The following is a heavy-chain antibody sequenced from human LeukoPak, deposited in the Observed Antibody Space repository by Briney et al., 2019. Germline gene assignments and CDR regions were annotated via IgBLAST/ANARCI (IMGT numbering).Heavy chain of an antibody. CDR1: GGSISCSSYY. J-gene: IGHJ4*02. D-gene: IGHD1-1*01. V-gene: IGHV4-39*01. CDR3: GGLWRAAIDD. CDR2: FYYSGGT. Sequence: PSETLSLTCTVFSGGSISCSSYYWRWIRQPPLEGLEWIGSFYYSGGTYYNPSLKSRLTRSADTSKNQYSLKLSSVAAADTAVYYCGGLWRAAIDDGGKGILVTVSS.